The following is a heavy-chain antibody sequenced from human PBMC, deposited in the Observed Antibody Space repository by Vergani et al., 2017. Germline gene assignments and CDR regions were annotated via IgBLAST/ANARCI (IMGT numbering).Heavy chain of an antibody. Sequence: QVQLVESGGGVVQPGTSLRLSCVVSGFALNRHAMYWVRQAPGKGLEWVVGISFDGTNEYYPDLVKGRFTISRDIAKNTLYLQMNSLRAEDTAVYYCAREVRGVVISLDYWGQGTLVTVSS. CDR2: ISFDGTNE. V-gene: IGHV3-30-3*01. D-gene: IGHD3-3*01. J-gene: IGHJ4*02. CDR3: AREVRGVVISLDY. CDR1: GFALNRHA.